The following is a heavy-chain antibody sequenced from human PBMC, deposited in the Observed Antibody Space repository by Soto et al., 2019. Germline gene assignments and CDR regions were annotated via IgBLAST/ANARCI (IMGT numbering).Heavy chain of an antibody. J-gene: IGHJ2*01. CDR1: GGTFSSYT. Sequence: QVQLVQSGAEVKKPGSSVKVSCKASGGTFSSYTISWVRQAPGQGLEWMGRIIPILGIANYAQKFQGRVTITADKSTSTAYMGLSSRRSEDTAVYYCAGDGGGVVVPAADWYFDLWGRGTLVTVSS. V-gene: IGHV1-69*08. CDR2: IIPILGIA. CDR3: AGDGGGVVVPAADWYFDL. D-gene: IGHD2-2*01.